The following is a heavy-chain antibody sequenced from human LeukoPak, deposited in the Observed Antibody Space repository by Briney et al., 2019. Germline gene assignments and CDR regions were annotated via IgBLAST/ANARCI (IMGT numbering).Heavy chain of an antibody. CDR2: IHYSGSSGST. V-gene: IGHV4-59*02. CDR3: ARVSDLAAAGTYDY. Sequence: KASETLSLTCTVSGGPVTSYYWSWIRQPPGKGLEWIGNIHYSGSSGSTNYNPSLKSRVTTSVDTSTNQPSLRLSSVTAADTAVYYCARVSDLAAAGTYDYWGQGTLVTVSS. J-gene: IGHJ4*02. D-gene: IGHD6-13*01. CDR1: GGPVTSYY.